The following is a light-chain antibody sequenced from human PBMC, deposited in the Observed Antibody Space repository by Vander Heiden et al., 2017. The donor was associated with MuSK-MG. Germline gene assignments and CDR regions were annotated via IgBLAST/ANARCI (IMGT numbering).Light chain of an antibody. CDR3: MQSIQPPLT. CDR2: ELS. J-gene: IGKJ4*01. V-gene: IGKV2D-29*02. Sequence: DIVRTQTPLTLSVTPGQPASISCKSPQSLLHSDGKKYVWWHLQKPGQSPRLLIDELSNRFCGVPDRFSGSGSGTDFTLKISRVEAEDVVFYYCMQSIQPPLTFGGGTKVEIK. CDR1: QSLLHSDGKKY.